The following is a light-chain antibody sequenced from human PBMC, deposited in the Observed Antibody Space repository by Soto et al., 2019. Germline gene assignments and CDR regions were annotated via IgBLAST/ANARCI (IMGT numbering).Light chain of an antibody. CDR3: QHYDNSPPSVT. V-gene: IGKV3-20*01. CDR1: QSVSSDY. CDR2: GAS. Sequence: EIVLTQSPDTLSLSRGESATLSCRASQSVSSDYLVWYQQKPGQAPRLLIYGASRRATGIPDRFSGSGSGTDFILTISRLEPEDFAVYYCQHYDNSPPSVTFGPGTKVDIK. J-gene: IGKJ3*01.